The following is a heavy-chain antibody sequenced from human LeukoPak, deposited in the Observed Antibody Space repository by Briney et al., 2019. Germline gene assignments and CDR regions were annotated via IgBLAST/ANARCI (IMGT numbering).Heavy chain of an antibody. CDR3: ARPSYYDSSGYYYTPAVDY. CDR1: GYSFTSYW. CDR2: IYPGDSDT. D-gene: IGHD3-22*01. V-gene: IGHV5-51*01. Sequence: GESLKISCKGSGYSFTSYWIGWVRQMPGKGLEWMGIIYPGDSDTRYSPSFQGQVTISADKSISTAYLQWSSLKASDTAMYYCARPSYYDSSGYYYTPAVDYWGQGTLVTVSS. J-gene: IGHJ4*02.